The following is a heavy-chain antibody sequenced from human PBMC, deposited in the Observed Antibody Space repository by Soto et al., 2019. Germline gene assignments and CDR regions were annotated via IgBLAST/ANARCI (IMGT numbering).Heavy chain of an antibody. Sequence: ASVKVSCKTSGYTFTNYFIHWVRQAPGQGLEWMGIINPNADSTNYAQKFQGRVTVTRDTSTSTVYMELRSLRSEDTAVYFCAREYGGSRVFDYWGQGTLVTVSS. D-gene: IGHD1-26*01. CDR3: AREYGGSRVFDY. CDR1: GYTFTNYF. V-gene: IGHV1-46*01. CDR2: INPNADST. J-gene: IGHJ4*02.